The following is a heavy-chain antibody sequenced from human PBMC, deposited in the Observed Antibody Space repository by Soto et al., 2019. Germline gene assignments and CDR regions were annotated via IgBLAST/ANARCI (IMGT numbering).Heavy chain of an antibody. CDR1: GGTFSSYA. J-gene: IGHJ6*02. CDR3: ARERWLQEAYYYYGMDV. Sequence: SVKVSCKASGGTFSSYAISWVRQAPGQGLEWMGGIIPIFGTANYARKFQGGVTITADESTSTAYMELSSLRSEDTAVYYCARERWLQEAYYYYGMDVWGQGTTVTVSS. V-gene: IGHV1-69*13. CDR2: IIPIFGTA. D-gene: IGHD5-12*01.